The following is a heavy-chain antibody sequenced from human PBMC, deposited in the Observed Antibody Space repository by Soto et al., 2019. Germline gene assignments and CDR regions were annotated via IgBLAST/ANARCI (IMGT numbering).Heavy chain of an antibody. D-gene: IGHD2-2*01. V-gene: IGHV4-30-4*01. J-gene: IGHJ4*02. CDR2: IYYSGST. CDR3: ARDRADCSSTSCLYYFDY. CDR1: GGAISSGDYY. Sequence: QVQLQESGPGLVKPSQTLSLTCTVSGGAISSGDYYWSWIRQPPGKGLEWIGYIYYSGSTYYNPSLKRRVTISVYTSKNQFSLKLSSVTAADTAVYYCARDRADCSSTSCLYYFDYWGQGTLVTVSS.